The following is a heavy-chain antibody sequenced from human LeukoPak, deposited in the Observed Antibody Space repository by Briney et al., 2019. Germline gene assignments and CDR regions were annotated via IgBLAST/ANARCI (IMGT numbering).Heavy chain of an antibody. Sequence: SVKVSCKASGGTFSSYAISWVRQAPGQGLEWMGGIIPIFGTANYAQKFQGRVTITADESTSTAYMELSSLRSDDTAVYYCARDASDLPPPYYYYYGMDVWGQGTTVTVSS. D-gene: IGHD3-3*01. J-gene: IGHJ6*02. V-gene: IGHV1-69*13. CDR2: IIPIFGTA. CDR3: ARDASDLPPPYYYYYGMDV. CDR1: GGTFSSYA.